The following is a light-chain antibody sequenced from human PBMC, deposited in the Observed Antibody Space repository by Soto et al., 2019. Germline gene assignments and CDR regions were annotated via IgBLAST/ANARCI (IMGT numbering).Light chain of an antibody. J-gene: IGLJ1*01. Sequence: QSALTQPRSVSGSPGQSVTISCTGTSSDVGGYNYVSWYQQHPGKAPKVMIYDVSERPSGVPARFSGSKSGNTASLTISGLQDEDEADYYCCSYAGSPRYVFGPGTKVTVL. CDR3: CSYAGSPRYV. CDR2: DVS. CDR1: SSDVGGYNY. V-gene: IGLV2-11*01.